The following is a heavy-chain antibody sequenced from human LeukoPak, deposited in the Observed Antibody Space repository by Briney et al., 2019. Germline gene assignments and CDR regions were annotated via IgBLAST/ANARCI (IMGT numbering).Heavy chain of an antibody. J-gene: IGHJ4*02. Sequence: GGSLRLSCAASGFTFSSYEMNWVRQAPGKGLEWVSYIGGSGRTIHYADSVKGRFTVSRDNAKNSLYLQMNSLRAEDTAVYYCARDMGYCSGGSCYGRRYFDYWGQGPWSPSP. V-gene: IGHV3-48*03. D-gene: IGHD2-15*01. CDR3: ARDMGYCSGGSCYGRRYFDY. CDR1: GFTFSSYE. CDR2: IGGSGRTI.